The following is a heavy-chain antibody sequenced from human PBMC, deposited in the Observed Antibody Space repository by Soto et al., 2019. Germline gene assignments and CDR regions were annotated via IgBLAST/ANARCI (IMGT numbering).Heavy chain of an antibody. Sequence: SETLSLTCAVSGGSISSSNWWSWVRQPPGKGLEWIGEIYHSGSTNYNPSLKSRVTISVDKSKNQFSLKLSSVTAADTAVYYCARYRGYRPYYFDYWGQGTLVTVSS. J-gene: IGHJ4*02. D-gene: IGHD2-15*01. CDR3: ARYRGYRPYYFDY. CDR2: IYHSGST. CDR1: GGSISSSNW. V-gene: IGHV4-4*02.